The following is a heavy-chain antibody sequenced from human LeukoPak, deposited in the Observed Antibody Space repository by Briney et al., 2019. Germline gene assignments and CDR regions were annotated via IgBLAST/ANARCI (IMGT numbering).Heavy chain of an antibody. D-gene: IGHD4-23*01. CDR2: IYSGGNT. V-gene: IGHV3-53*01. CDR3: ARDPMLYGGNVAFDI. J-gene: IGHJ3*02. CDR1: GFTVSSNY. Sequence: GGSLRLSCAASGFTVSSNYMSWVRQAPGKGLEWVSVIYSGGNTYYADSVKGRFTISRDNSKNTLYLQMNSLRAEDTAVYYCARDPMLYGGNVAFDIWGQGTMVTVSS.